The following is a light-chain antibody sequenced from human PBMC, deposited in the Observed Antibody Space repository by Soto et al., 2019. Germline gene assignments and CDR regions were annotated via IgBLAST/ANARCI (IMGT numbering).Light chain of an antibody. CDR3: ATWEDTLRGYV. Sequence: QSALTQPPSASGTPGQRVSISCSGSTSNIGNHYVFWYQHLPRTAPKLLIFRNNQRPSGVPDRFSGSGSGTSAYLAISGLRSEDEADYYCATWEDTLRGYVFGTGTKVTVL. CDR1: TSNIGNHY. J-gene: IGLJ1*01. V-gene: IGLV1-47*01. CDR2: RNN.